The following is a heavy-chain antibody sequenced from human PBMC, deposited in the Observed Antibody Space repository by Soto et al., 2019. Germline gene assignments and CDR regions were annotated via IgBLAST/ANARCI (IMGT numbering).Heavy chain of an antibody. V-gene: IGHV3-23*01. CDR1: GLAFSNYA. J-gene: IGHJ4*02. CDR2: ISGGGGST. CDR3: AKDPNGDYLGAVDY. D-gene: IGHD4-17*01. Sequence: EVQLLESGGGLVQPGGSLRLSCAASGLAFSNYALTWVRQAPGKGLEWVSSISGGGGSTSYADSVRGRFTISRDNSKNMLFLQMNSLRAEDTAVYYCAKDPNGDYLGAVDYWGQGTLVTVSS.